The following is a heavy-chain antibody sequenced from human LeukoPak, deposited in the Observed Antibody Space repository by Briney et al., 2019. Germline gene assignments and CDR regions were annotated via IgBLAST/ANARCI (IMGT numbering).Heavy chain of an antibody. V-gene: IGHV4-59*01. CDR3: ARGRGPITY. CDR2: IYYSGNT. Sequence: SETMSLTSTVSGGSTSSYYWSWIRQPAEKVQEWVGYIYYSGNTNYNPSLKSRVTISVDTSSNQFSLKLSSVTAADTAVYYCARGRGPITYWVQGTLVTVSS. CDR1: GGSTSSYY. J-gene: IGHJ4*02. D-gene: IGHD3-16*01.